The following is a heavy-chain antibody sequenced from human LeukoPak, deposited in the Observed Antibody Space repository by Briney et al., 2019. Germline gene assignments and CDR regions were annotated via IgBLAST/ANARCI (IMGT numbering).Heavy chain of an antibody. Sequence: SETLSLTCTVSGGSISSYYWSWIRQPPGKGLEWIGYIYYSGSTNYNPSLKSRVTISVDTSKNQFSLKLSSVTAADTAVYYCARDFDYDSSGYHGWFDPWGQGTLVTVSS. V-gene: IGHV4-59*01. CDR2: IYYSGST. J-gene: IGHJ5*02. CDR1: GGSISSYY. D-gene: IGHD3-22*01. CDR3: ARDFDYDSSGYHGWFDP.